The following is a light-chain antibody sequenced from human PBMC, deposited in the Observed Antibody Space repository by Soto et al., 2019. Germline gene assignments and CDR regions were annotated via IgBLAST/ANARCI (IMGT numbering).Light chain of an antibody. J-gene: IGKJ4*01. CDR2: AAS. V-gene: IGKV1-27*01. Sequence: DILMTQSPSSLSASVGDRVTITCRASQGISSSLAWYQQKPGKVPKLLIYAASTLQSGVPSRFTGSGSGTDFTLTISSLQAEDVATYYCQKYDSALSLTFGGGTKVE. CDR3: QKYDSALSLT. CDR1: QGISSS.